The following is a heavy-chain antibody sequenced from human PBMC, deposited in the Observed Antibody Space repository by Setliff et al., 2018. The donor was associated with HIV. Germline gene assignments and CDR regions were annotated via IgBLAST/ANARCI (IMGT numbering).Heavy chain of an antibody. CDR1: GFTFDEYA. Sequence: GGSLRLSCAASGFTFDEYAMYWVRQRPGKGLELVSSISWNRGTIGYADSVKGRFTISRDDAKNSLYLQMNSLRPEDSALYYCAKGLRPYKAPPDFWGQGTLVTVSS. CDR3: AKGLRPYKAPPDF. V-gene: IGHV3-9*01. J-gene: IGHJ4*02. D-gene: IGHD1-1*01. CDR2: ISWNRGTI.